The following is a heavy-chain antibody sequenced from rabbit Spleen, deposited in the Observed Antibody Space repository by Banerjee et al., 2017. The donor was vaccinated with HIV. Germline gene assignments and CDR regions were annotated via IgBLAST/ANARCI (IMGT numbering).Heavy chain of an antibody. J-gene: IGHJ4*01. V-gene: IGHV1S7*01. CDR1: SSYG. CDR3: VRGASSSGYYSL. CDR2: IDPLFGTT. Sequence: SSYGLSWVRQAPGKGLEWIGYIDPLFGTTYYANWVNGRFTISRHNAQNTLYLQLNSLTAADTATYFCVRGASSSGYYSLWGQGTLVTVS. D-gene: IGHD1-1*01.